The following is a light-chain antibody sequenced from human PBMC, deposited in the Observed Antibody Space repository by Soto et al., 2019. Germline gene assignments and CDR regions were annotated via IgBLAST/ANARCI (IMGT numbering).Light chain of an antibody. CDR1: QSVASSY. V-gene: IGKV3-20*01. Sequence: EIVLTQSPGTLSLSPGERATLSCRASQSVASSYLAWYQQKPGQAPRLLIYGASNRATGIPDRFSGGGSGTDFTLTISRLEPEDFAVYYCQQYGSSSYTFGQGTKLEI. J-gene: IGKJ2*01. CDR3: QQYGSSSYT. CDR2: GAS.